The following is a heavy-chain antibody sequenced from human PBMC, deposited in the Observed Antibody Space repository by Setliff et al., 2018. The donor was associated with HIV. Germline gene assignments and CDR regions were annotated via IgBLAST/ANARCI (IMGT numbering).Heavy chain of an antibody. CDR1: AGSISAYY. D-gene: IGHD1-26*01. J-gene: IGHJ4*02. CDR3: ARTRGRALVSYYFDS. CDR2: VSNTGTT. Sequence: SETLSLTCSVSAGSISAYYWSWVRQSPGRGLEWIGYVSNTGTTSYNPSLNSRVTMSLDTSRDQFSLKLSSVTAADTAVYYCARTRGRALVSYYFDSWGQGRLVTVSS. V-gene: IGHV4-59*01.